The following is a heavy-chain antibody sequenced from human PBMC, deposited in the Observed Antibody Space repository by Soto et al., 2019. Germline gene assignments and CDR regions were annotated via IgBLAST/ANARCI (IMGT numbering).Heavy chain of an antibody. J-gene: IGHJ3*02. CDR1: GFTFTSSA. CDR2: IVVGSGNT. Sequence: SVKVSCKASGFTFTSSAMQWVRQARGQRLEWIGWIVVGSGNTNYAQKFQERVTITRDMSTSTAYMELSSLRAEDTAVYYCAADKDPKDDFDIWGQGTMVNVSS. CDR3: AADKDPKDDFDI. V-gene: IGHV1-58*02.